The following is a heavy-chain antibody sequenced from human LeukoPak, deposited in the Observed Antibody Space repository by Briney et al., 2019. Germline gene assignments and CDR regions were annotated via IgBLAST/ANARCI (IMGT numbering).Heavy chain of an antibody. V-gene: IGHV4-34*01. CDR3: AGAKGLAGYSSGWYTY. J-gene: IGHJ4*02. CDR1: GGSFSGYY. CDR2: INHSGST. Sequence: PSETLSLTCAVYGGSFSGYYWSWIRQPPGKGLEWIGEINHSGSTNYNPSLKSRVTISVDTSKNQFSLKLSSVTAADTAVYYCAGAKGLAGYSSGWYTYWGQGTLVTVSS. D-gene: IGHD6-19*01.